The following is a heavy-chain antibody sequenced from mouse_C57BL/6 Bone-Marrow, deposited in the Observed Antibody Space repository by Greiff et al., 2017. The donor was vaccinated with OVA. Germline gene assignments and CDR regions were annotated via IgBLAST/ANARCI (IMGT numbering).Heavy chain of an antibody. CDR1: GYTFTDYY. CDR3: ARWDYDGYYAMDY. V-gene: IGHV1-26*01. D-gene: IGHD2-4*01. J-gene: IGHJ4*01. Sequence: VVESGASVKISCKASGYTFTDYYMNWVKQSHGKSLEWIGDINPNNGGTSYNQKFKGKATLTVDKSSSTAYMELRSLTSEDSAVYYCARWDYDGYYAMDYWGQGTSVTVSS. CDR2: INPNNGGT.